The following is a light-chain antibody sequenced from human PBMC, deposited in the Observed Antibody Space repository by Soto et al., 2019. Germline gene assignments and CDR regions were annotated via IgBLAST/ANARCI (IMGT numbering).Light chain of an antibody. V-gene: IGKV1-27*01. CDR3: QKYNSVPGT. CDR1: QGINYY. J-gene: IGKJ1*01. Sequence: DIQMTQSPSSLSASVGDRVTITCRASQGINYYLAWHQQKPGKVPKLLIYAASTLQSGVPSRFSGSGSGTDFTLTISSLQPEDVATYYCQKYNSVPGTFGQGTKVEIK. CDR2: AAS.